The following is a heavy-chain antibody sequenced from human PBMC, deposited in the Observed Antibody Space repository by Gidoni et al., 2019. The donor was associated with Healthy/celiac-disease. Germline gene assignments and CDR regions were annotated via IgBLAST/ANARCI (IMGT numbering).Heavy chain of an antibody. CDR2: MNPNSGNT. Sequence: QVQLVQSGAEVKKPGASVKVSCKASGYTFTSYDINWVRQATGQGLAWMGWMNPNSGNTGYAQKFQGRVTMTRNTSISTAYMELSSLRSEDTAVYYCARGDIVVEEDAFDIWGQGTMVTVSS. CDR1: GYTFTSYD. J-gene: IGHJ3*02. D-gene: IGHD2-15*01. CDR3: ARGDIVVEEDAFDI. V-gene: IGHV1-8*01.